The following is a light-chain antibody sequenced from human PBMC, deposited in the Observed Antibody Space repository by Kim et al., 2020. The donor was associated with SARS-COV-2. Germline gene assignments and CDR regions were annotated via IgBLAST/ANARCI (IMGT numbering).Light chain of an antibody. CDR2: EDD. J-gene: IGLJ3*02. CDR3: QSYDSVNQV. CDR1: SGSIASNY. V-gene: IGLV6-57*01. Sequence: GKTATITWTRGSGSIASNYVQWFQQRPGTSPTTVIYEDDQRPYGVPDRFSGSIYSSSNAASLTISGLKTEEEADYYCQSYDSVNQVFGGGTQLTVL.